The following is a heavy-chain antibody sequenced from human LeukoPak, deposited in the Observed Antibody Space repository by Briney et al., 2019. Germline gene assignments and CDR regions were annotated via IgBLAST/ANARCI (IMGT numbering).Heavy chain of an antibody. Sequence: ASVRVSCKASGYTFSGYGVTGVRRAPGQGLEWMGWISAYNGHTNYAQNLKGRVTMTTDTSTSTAYLEVRSLMFDDTAMYYCARAGSSDWPPVNFDYWGQGTLVTVSS. V-gene: IGHV1-18*01. CDR3: ARAGSSDWPPVNFDY. D-gene: IGHD3-10*01. J-gene: IGHJ4*02. CDR2: ISAYNGHT. CDR1: GYTFSGYG.